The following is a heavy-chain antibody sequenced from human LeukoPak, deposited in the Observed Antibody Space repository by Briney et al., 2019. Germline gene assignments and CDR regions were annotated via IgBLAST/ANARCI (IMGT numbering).Heavy chain of an antibody. V-gene: IGHV3-23*01. CDR1: GFTFRNYA. D-gene: IGHD4-11*01. CDR3: AKRDYTGSFDY. Sequence: GGSLRLSCAASGFTFRNYAMSWVRQAPGKGLEWVSAISGSGGSTYYADSVKGRFTISRDNSKNTLYLQMNSLRAEDTAVYCCAKRDYTGSFDYWGQGTLVTVSS. CDR2: ISGSGGST. J-gene: IGHJ4*02.